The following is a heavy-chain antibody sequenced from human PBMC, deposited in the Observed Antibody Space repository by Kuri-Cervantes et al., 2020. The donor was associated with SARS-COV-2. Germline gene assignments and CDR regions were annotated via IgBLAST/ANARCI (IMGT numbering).Heavy chain of an antibody. Sequence: SETLSLTCTVSGCTISNSSYYWGWIRQPPGKGLEWIGSIYYSRSTYYNPSLKSRVTIYVDKSKIQFSLKLSYVTAADTALYYCARQMMSSITIFGVVITKNWFDPWGQGTLVTVSS. CDR2: IYYSRST. CDR3: ARQMMSSITIFGVVITKNWFDP. CDR1: GCTISNSSYY. V-gene: IGHV4-39*01. D-gene: IGHD3-3*01. J-gene: IGHJ5*02.